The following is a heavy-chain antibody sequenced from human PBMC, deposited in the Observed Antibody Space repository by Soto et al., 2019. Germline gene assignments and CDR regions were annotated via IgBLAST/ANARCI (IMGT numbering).Heavy chain of an antibody. CDR3: ASIAGLSFDY. D-gene: IGHD2-15*01. Sequence: PSETLSLTCTVSGGSISSYYWSWIRQPPGKGLEWIGYIYYSGSTNYNPSLKSRVTISVDTSKNQFSLKLSSVTAADTAVYYCASIAGLSFDYWGQGTLVTVSS. V-gene: IGHV4-59*01. J-gene: IGHJ4*02. CDR2: IYYSGST. CDR1: GGSISSYY.